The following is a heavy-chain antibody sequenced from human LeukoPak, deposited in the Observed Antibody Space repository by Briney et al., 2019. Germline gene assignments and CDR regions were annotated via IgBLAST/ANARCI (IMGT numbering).Heavy chain of an antibody. CDR3: ARAEQWLVFGL. Sequence: PGGSLRLSCAASGFTVSSNHMSWVRQAPGKGLEWVSVIYGGSNTQYADSVKGRFTISRDNSKNTLYLQMNSLRDEDTAVYYCARAEQWLVFGLWGQGTLVTVSS. CDR2: IYGGSNT. J-gene: IGHJ4*02. CDR1: GFTVSSNH. D-gene: IGHD6-19*01. V-gene: IGHV3-53*01.